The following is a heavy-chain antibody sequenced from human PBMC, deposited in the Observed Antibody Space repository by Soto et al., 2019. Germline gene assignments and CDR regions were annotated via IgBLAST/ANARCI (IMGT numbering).Heavy chain of an antibody. CDR2: IYWDDDK. V-gene: IGHV2-5*02. CDR3: AHIPNYYQYDWFDP. J-gene: IGHJ5*02. CDR1: GFSLTTRGVG. D-gene: IGHD3-16*01. Sequence: QITLKESGPTLVKPTQTLTLTCTFSGFSLTTRGVGVGWIRQPPGKALECLALIYWDDDKRYSPSLQSRLSIXKXTXXNQVVLTMTNVHPVDTATYYCAHIPNYYQYDWFDPWGQGTLVSVSS.